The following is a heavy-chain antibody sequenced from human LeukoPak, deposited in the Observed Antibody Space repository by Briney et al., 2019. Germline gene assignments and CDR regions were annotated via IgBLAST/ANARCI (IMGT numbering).Heavy chain of an antibody. Sequence: SQTLSLTCTVSGGSISSGSYYWSWIRQPAGKGLEWIGSIYYSGSTYYKPSLKSRVTISVDTSKNQFSLKLSSVTAADTAVYFCARVYYGRTYDYWYFDLWGRGTLVTVSS. D-gene: IGHD3-10*01. CDR3: ARVYYGRTYDYWYFDL. CDR1: GGSISSGSYY. CDR2: IYYSGST. J-gene: IGHJ2*01. V-gene: IGHV4-39*07.